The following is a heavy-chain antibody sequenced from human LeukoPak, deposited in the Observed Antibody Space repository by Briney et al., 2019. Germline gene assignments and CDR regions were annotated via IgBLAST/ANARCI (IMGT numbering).Heavy chain of an antibody. CDR1: GDSVSSKNGA. V-gene: IGHV6-1*01. J-gene: IGHJ4*02. D-gene: IGHD6-19*01. CDR2: TYYRSKWYS. CDR3: ARDAGTSGWYTFDY. Sequence: SQTLSLTCAISGDSVSSKNGAWNWVRQSPSRGLEWLGRTYYRSKWYSDCAESVQGRMAINPDTSKNEFSLQLHSVTPEDTAVYYCARDAGTSGWYTFDYWGQGTLVTVSS.